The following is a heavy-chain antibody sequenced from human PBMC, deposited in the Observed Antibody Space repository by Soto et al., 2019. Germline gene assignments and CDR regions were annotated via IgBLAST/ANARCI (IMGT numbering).Heavy chain of an antibody. CDR2: IIANGGT. CDR3: AKDYTVAADPSSVILFDY. J-gene: IGHJ4*02. CDR1: GFTFNHYA. V-gene: IGHV3-23*01. D-gene: IGHD2-15*01. Sequence: EVQVLESGGGLVQRGGSLRLSCAASGFTFNHYAMSWVRQAPGKGLEWVSIIIANGGTFYADSVKGRFTISRDNSKNTVYLQMSSLRVEDTAIYSCAKDYTVAADPSSVILFDYWGQGALVTVSS.